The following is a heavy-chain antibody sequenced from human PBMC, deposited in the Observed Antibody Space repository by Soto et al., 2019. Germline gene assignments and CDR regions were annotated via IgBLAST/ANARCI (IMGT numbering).Heavy chain of an antibody. J-gene: IGHJ6*03. CDR3: AASIAAAGTYYYYYYYMDV. CDR2: IVVGSGNT. Sequence: SVKVSCKASGFTFTSSAMQWVRQARGQRLGWIGRIVVGSGNTNYAQKFQERVTITRDMSTSTAYMELSSLRSEDTAVYYCAASIAAAGTYYYYYYYMDVWGKGTTVTVSS. CDR1: GFTFTSSA. D-gene: IGHD6-13*01. V-gene: IGHV1-58*02.